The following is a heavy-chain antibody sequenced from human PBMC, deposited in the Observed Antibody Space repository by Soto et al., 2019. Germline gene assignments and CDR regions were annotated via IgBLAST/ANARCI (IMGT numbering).Heavy chain of an antibody. V-gene: IGHV1-69*13. CDR3: AREGVGDIVVVQAAIRCGGMDV. D-gene: IGHD2-2*01. J-gene: IGHJ6*02. CDR2: IMPIFGTT. Sequence: SVKVSCNGSGRTFRDYAIGWVRQAPGQGIECMGGIMPIFGTTNYSQKFQERVTITADESTRTAYMELSSLRSEDTAVYYCAREGVGDIVVVQAAIRCGGMDVSGQGTTVTVSS. CDR1: GRTFRDYA.